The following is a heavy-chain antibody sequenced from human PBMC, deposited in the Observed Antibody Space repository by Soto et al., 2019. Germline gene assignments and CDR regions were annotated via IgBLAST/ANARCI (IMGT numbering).Heavy chain of an antibody. CDR2: MNPNSGNT. V-gene: IGHV1-8*01. CDR1: GYTFTSYD. J-gene: IGHJ5*02. D-gene: IGHD2-15*01. CDR3: ARDSDPKIVVVGTAMYNWFDP. Sequence: ASVKVSCKASGYTFTSYDINWVRQATGQGLEWMGWMNPNSGNTGYAQKFQGRVTMTRDTSTSTVYMELSSLRSEDTAVYYCARDSDPKIVVVGTAMYNWFDPWGQGTLVTVSS.